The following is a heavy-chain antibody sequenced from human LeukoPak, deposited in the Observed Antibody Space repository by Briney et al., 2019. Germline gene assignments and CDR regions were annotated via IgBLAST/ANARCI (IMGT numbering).Heavy chain of an antibody. CDR3: ARGRGNAYGSGSPYYYYYMDV. D-gene: IGHD3-10*01. Sequence: ASVKVSCKASGYTFTSYDINWVRQATGQGLEWMGWMNPNSGNTGYAQKFQGRVTMTRNTSISTAYMELSSLRCEDTAVYYYARGRGNAYGSGSPYYYYYMDVWGKGTTVTVSS. J-gene: IGHJ6*03. V-gene: IGHV1-8*01. CDR1: GYTFTSYD. CDR2: MNPNSGNT.